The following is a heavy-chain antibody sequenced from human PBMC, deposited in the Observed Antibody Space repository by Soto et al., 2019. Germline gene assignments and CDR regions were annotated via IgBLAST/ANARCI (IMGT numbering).Heavy chain of an antibody. CDR3: ARSGGGYCSGGSCYSPDY. CDR1: GGTFSSYA. CDR2: IIPIFGTA. D-gene: IGHD2-15*01. J-gene: IGHJ4*01. Sequence: GASVKVSCKASGGTFSSYAISWVRQAPGQGLEWMGGIIPIFGTANYAQKFQGRVTITADKSTSTAYMELSSLRSEDTAVYYCARSGGGYCSGGSCYSPDYWGHGTLVTVSS. V-gene: IGHV1-69*06.